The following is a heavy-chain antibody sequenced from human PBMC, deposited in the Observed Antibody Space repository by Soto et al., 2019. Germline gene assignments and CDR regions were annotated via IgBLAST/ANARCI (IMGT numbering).Heavy chain of an antibody. CDR3: ARDSYRACTSTSCYFDS. CDR2: ISSSSSDI. D-gene: IGHD2-2*01. J-gene: IGHJ4*02. Sequence: PGGSLRLSCAASGFTFTIYSMNWVRQAPGKELEWVSFISSSSSDIYYADSVKGRFTISRDNAKNSLYLQMNSLRTEDTAIYYSARDSYRACTSTSCYFDSWGQGTLVTVSS. CDR1: GFTFTIYS. V-gene: IGHV3-21*01.